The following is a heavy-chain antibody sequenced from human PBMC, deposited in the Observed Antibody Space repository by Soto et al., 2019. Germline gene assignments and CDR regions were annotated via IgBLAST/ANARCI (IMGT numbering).Heavy chain of an antibody. Sequence: TLALTCAVSGGSMCSGGFSWSWIRQPPGKGLEWIGYIYHSGSTYYNPSLKSRVTISVDRSKNQFSLKLSSVTAADTAVYYCARANYCSGGSCYSWSRSNADAFDIWGQGTIVTVS. CDR3: ARANYCSGGSCYSWSRSNADAFDI. CDR1: GGSMCSGGFS. V-gene: IGHV4-30-2*01. D-gene: IGHD2-15*01. CDR2: IYHSGST. J-gene: IGHJ3*02.